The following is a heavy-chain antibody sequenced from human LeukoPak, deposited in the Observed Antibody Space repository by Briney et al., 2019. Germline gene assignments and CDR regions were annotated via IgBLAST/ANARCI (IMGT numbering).Heavy chain of an antibody. CDR2: IYYSGST. V-gene: IGHV4-39*01. J-gene: IGHJ3*02. Sequence: SETLSLTCTVSGGSISSSSYYWGWIRQPPGKGLEWIGSIYYSGSTYYNPSLKSRVTISVDTSKNQFSLKLSSVTAADTAVYYCARAGLVRGRIKTNDAFDIWGQGTMVTVSS. CDR1: GGSISSSSYY. CDR3: ARAGLVRGRIKTNDAFDI. D-gene: IGHD3-10*01.